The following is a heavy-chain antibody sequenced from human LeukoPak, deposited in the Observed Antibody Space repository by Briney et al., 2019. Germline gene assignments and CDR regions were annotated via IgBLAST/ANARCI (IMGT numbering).Heavy chain of an antibody. Sequence: SETLSLTCTVSGGSISSYYWSWIRQPPGKGLEWIGYIYYSGSTNYNPSLKSRVTISVDTSKNQFSLKLSSVTAADTAVYYCARDSSGWASFDYWGQGTLVTVSS. V-gene: IGHV4-59*01. CDR3: ARDSSGWASFDY. D-gene: IGHD6-19*01. CDR1: GGSISSYY. J-gene: IGHJ4*02. CDR2: IYYSGST.